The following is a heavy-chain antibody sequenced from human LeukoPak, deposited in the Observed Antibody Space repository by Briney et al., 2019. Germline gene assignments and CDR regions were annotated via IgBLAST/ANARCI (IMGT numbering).Heavy chain of an antibody. CDR3: ARGGSSWTYYFDY. Sequence: SETLSLTCTVSGGSISSYYWSWTRQPAGQGLEWIGRIYTSGSTNYNPSLKSRVTISVDKSKNQFSLKLSSVTAADTAVYYCARGGSSWTYYFDYWGQGTLVTVSS. J-gene: IGHJ4*02. CDR1: GGSISSYY. V-gene: IGHV4-4*07. CDR2: IYTSGST. D-gene: IGHD6-13*01.